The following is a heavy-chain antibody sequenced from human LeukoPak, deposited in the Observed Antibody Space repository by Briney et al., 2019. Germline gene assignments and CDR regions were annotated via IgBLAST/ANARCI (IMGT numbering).Heavy chain of an antibody. CDR2: INQDGNEI. V-gene: IGHV3-7*01. CDR3: ARDHRIAAAGSDY. D-gene: IGHD6-13*01. Sequence: GGSLRLSCAASGFTFSSCWMSWVRQAPGKGLEWVANINQDGNEIYYVDSVKGRFTISRDNAKNSLYLQMNGLRAEDTAVYYCARDHRIAAAGSDYWGQGTLVTVSS. CDR1: GFTFSSCW. J-gene: IGHJ4*02.